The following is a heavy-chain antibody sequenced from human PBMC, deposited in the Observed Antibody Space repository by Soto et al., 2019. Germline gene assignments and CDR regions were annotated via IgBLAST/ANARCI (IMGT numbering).Heavy chain of an antibody. CDR2: ISPYSGET. V-gene: IGHV1-18*04. CDR3: ARGPVAGSDF. J-gene: IGHJ4*02. D-gene: IGHD6-19*01. Sequence: ASVKVSCKASGYTFTSYGIVWVRQAPGQGLEWMGWISPYSGETRYAEKFQDRVTLTKDTSTKTAYMDLRNLKSDDTAVYWCARGPVAGSDFWGQGTLVTVPS. CDR1: GYTFTSYG.